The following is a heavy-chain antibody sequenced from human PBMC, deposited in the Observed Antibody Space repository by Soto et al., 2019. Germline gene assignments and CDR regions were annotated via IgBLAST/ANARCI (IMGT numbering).Heavy chain of an antibody. Sequence: VWSLILSCAASGFTFSSYWMSWVRHAPGKGLEWVANIKQDGSEKYYVDSVKGRFTISRDNAKNSLYLQMNSLRAEDTAVYYCARVGAAAALGAFDIWGQGTMVTVSS. J-gene: IGHJ3*02. CDR1: GFTFSSYW. CDR2: IKQDGSEK. CDR3: ARVGAAAALGAFDI. V-gene: IGHV3-7*01. D-gene: IGHD6-13*01.